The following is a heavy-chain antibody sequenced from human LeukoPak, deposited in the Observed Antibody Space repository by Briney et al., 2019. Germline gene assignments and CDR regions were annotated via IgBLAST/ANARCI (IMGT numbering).Heavy chain of an antibody. CDR1: GFTFDDYA. D-gene: IGHD3-22*01. J-gene: IGHJ4*02. CDR3: AKGPGTMIVVSAGFDY. V-gene: IGHV3-9*01. Sequence: PGGSLRLSCAASGFTFDDYAMHWVRQAPGKGLEWVSGISWNSGSIGYADSVKGRFTISRDNAKNSLYLQMNSLRAEDTALYYCAKGPGTMIVVSAGFDYWGQGTRVTVSS. CDR2: ISWNSGSI.